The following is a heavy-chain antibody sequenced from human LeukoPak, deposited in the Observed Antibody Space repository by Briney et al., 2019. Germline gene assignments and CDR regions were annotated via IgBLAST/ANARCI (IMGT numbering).Heavy chain of an antibody. V-gene: IGHV4-59*01. CDR2: IYYSGST. Sequence: SETLSLTCTVSGGSISSYYWSWIRQPPGKGLEWIGYIYYSGSTNYNPSLKSRVTISVDTSKNQSSLKLSSVTAADTAVYYCATVYSSRLGFDPWGQGTLVTVSS. CDR1: GGSISSYY. J-gene: IGHJ5*02. CDR3: ATVYSSRLGFDP. D-gene: IGHD6-13*01.